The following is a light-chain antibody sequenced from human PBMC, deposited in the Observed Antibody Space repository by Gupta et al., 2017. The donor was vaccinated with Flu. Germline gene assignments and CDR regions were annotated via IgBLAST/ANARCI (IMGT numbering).Light chain of an antibody. CDR2: GAS. CDR1: QRVSSNS. J-gene: IGKJ1*01. V-gene: IGKV3-20*01. CDR3: QQSGNSPLT. Sequence: EVVLTQSPGTLPLSPGDRTTLSCRASQRVSSNSLAWYQQKPGQAPRLLIFGASSRATGIPDRFSGSGSGTDFTLTITRLEPEDFAVYYCQQSGNSPLTFGQGTKVEIK.